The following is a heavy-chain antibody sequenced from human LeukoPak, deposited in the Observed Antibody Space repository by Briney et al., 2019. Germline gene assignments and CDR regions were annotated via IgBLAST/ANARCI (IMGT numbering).Heavy chain of an antibody. D-gene: IGHD5-18*01. CDR1: VNTLSGYN. CDR3: ERPRQLWSYGMDV. J-gene: IGHJ6*02. CDR2: MNPNSGIT. V-gene: IGHV1-8*01. Sequence: ASVKVSSEPSVNTLSGYNTNSVPDATGEGVERMGWMNPNSGITGYAQKFQGRVTMTRNTSIYTAYMELSSLRSEDTAVYYCERPRQLWSYGMDVWGQGTTVTVSS.